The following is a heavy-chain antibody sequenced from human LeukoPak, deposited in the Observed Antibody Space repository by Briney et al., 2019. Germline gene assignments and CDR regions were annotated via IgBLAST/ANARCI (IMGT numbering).Heavy chain of an antibody. CDR2: IIPLFGTA. J-gene: IGHJ4*02. Sequence: ASVKVSCKASGGTFNHYAISWVRQAPGQGLEWMGGIIPLFGTADYAQKFQGRVTITADESTSTAYMELSSLRLEDTAVYYCARDLLGSASSYSSGAWDYWGQGTLVTVSS. D-gene: IGHD3-22*01. CDR3: ARDLLGSASSYSSGAWDY. V-gene: IGHV1-69*13. CDR1: GGTFNHYA.